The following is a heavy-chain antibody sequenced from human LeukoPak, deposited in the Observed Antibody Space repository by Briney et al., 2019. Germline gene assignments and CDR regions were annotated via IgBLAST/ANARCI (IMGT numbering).Heavy chain of an antibody. CDR3: AKCSASYSNDAFDV. CDR2: IRGGGSNT. J-gene: IGHJ3*01. CDR1: GFTFNNYA. Sequence: GGSLRLSCAASGFTFNNYAMNWVRQAPGKGLEWVSYIRGGGSNTRYSESVKGRFIISRENSKNILYLQMNSLRAEDTAIYYCAKCSASYSNDAFDVWGRGTMVTVSS. D-gene: IGHD3-10*02. V-gene: IGHV3-23*01.